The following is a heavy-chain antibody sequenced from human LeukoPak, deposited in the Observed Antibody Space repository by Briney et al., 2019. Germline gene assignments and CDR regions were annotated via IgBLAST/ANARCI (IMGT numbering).Heavy chain of an antibody. CDR3: ARALSRVIVVVITTSSWFDP. Sequence: ASVKVSCKASGYTFTSYGISWVRQAPGQGLEWMGWISAYNGNTNYAQKLQGRVTMTTDTSTSTAYMELRSLRSDDTAVYYCARALSRVIVVVITTSSWFDPWGQGTLVTVSS. D-gene: IGHD3-22*01. CDR1: GYTFTSYG. J-gene: IGHJ5*02. CDR2: ISAYNGNT. V-gene: IGHV1-18*01.